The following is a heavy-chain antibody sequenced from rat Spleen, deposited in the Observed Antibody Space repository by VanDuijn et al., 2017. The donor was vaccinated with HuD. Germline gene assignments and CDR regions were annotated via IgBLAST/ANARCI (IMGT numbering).Heavy chain of an antibody. CDR1: GFTFSDYN. V-gene: IGHV5-7*01. CDR2: ISYDGSST. J-gene: IGHJ2*01. CDR3: ARHITMMVPFDY. D-gene: IGHD1-12*03. Sequence: EVQLVESGGGLVQPGRSLKLSCAASGFTFSDYNMAWVRQAPKKGLEWVATISYDGSSTYYRDSVKGRFTISRDNAKSTLYLQMDSLRSEDTATYYCARHITMMVPFDYWGQGVMVTVSS.